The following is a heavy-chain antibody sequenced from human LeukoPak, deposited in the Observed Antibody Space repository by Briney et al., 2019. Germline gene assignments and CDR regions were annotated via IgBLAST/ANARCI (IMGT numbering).Heavy chain of an antibody. CDR2: ISSSSSTI. Sequence: PGGSLRLSCAASGFTFSSYGMHWVRQAPGKGLEWVSYISSSSSTIYYADSVKGRFTISRDNAKNSLYLQMNSLRAEDTAVYYCARDWTLLRFSEHNGMDVWGQGTTVTVSS. V-gene: IGHV3-48*01. CDR1: GFTFSSYG. CDR3: ARDWTLLRFSEHNGMDV. D-gene: IGHD3-3*01. J-gene: IGHJ6*02.